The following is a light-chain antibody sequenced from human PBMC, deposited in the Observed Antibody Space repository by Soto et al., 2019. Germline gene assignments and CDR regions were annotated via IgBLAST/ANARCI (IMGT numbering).Light chain of an antibody. J-gene: IGLJ2*01. CDR1: SSNIGAGYD. CDR2: DNT. V-gene: IGLV1-40*01. Sequence: QSALTQPPSVSGAPGQRVTISCTGSSSNIGAGYDVHWYQQLPGTAPKLLIYDNTNRPSGVPDRFSGSKSGTSASLAITGLQAEDEADYYCQSYANSLSGVLFGGGTKLTVL. CDR3: QSYANSLSGVL.